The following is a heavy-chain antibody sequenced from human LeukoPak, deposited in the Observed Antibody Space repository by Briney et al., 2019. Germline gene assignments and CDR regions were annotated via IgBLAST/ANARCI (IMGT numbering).Heavy chain of an antibody. Sequence: PSETLSLTCTVSGASITSKNYYWGWIRQPPGKGLEWIANVYYSGSTYYNPSLKSRVTISIDTSKNQFSLRLTSVTAADTAVYYCARGPTYSSSSIYWGQGTLVTVSS. CDR1: GASITSKNYY. CDR2: VYYSGST. CDR3: ARGPTYSSSSIY. V-gene: IGHV4-39*07. D-gene: IGHD6-6*01. J-gene: IGHJ4*02.